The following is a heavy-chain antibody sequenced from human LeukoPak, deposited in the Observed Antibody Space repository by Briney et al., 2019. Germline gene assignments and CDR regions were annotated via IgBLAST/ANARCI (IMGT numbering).Heavy chain of an antibody. D-gene: IGHD5-12*01. V-gene: IGHV1-69-2*01. CDR2: VDPEDGET. J-gene: IGHJ6*03. CDR1: GYTFTDYY. CDR3: ATKGGGYSGYDPTPYYMDV. Sequence: ATVKISCKVSGYTFTDYYMHWVRQAPGKGLEWIGLVDPEDGETIYAEKFQGRVTITADTSTDTAYMELSSLRSEDTAVYYCATKGGGYSGYDPTPYYMDVWGKGTTVTVSS.